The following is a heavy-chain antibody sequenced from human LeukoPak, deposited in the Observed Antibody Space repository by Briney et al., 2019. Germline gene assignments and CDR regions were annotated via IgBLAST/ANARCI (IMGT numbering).Heavy chain of an antibody. J-gene: IGHJ4*02. CDR3: ARGLREPLLRLLEWLPHGFDY. CDR1: GFTFSSYG. Sequence: PGGSLRLSCAASGFTFSSYGMHWVRQAPGKGLEWVAVIWHDGSKKYYADSVKGRFTISRDNSKKTLYLQMSSLRGDDTAVYYCARGLREPLLRLLEWLPHGFDYWGQGTLVTVSS. CDR2: IWHDGSKK. V-gene: IGHV3-33*01. D-gene: IGHD3-3*01.